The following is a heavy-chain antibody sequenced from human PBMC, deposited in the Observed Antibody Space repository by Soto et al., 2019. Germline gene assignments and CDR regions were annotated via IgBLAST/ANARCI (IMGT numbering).Heavy chain of an antibody. CDR1: GFTFSSYA. D-gene: IGHD3-22*01. J-gene: IGHJ4*02. CDR3: ASDYDSSGYARYYFDY. Sequence: GALRLSCAASGFTFSSYAIHWVRQAPGKGLEWVAVISYDGSNKYYADSVKGRFTISRDNSKNTLYLQMNSLRAEDTAVYYCASDYDSSGYARYYFDYWGQGTLVTVSS. CDR2: ISYDGSNK. V-gene: IGHV3-30-3*01.